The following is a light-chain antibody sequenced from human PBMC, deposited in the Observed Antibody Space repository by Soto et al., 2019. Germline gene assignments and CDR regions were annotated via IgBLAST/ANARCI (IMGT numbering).Light chain of an antibody. CDR1: QSISDW. CDR3: QQYDSLWTFGHQHDSLWT. Sequence: DIQMTQSPSTLSASVGDRVTITCRASQSISDWLAWYQQKPGKAPNLLIYKASSLESGVPSRFSGSGSGTEFTLTISSLQPDDFATYYCQQYDSLWTFGHQHDSLWTFGQGTKVEI. CDR2: KAS. V-gene: IGKV1-5*03. J-gene: IGKJ1*01.